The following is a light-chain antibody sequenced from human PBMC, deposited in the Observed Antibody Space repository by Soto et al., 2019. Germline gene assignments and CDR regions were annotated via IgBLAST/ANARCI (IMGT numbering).Light chain of an antibody. J-gene: IGLJ2*01. CDR1: SSDVGGYNY. CDR2: EVY. Sequence: QSALTQPPSASGSPGQSVAISCTGTSSDVGGYNYVSWYQQHPGKAPKLMIYEVYKRASGVPDRFSGFKSGNTASLIVSGLQAEDEADYYCTSYAGSSNFVVSGGGTKLTVL. CDR3: TSYAGSSNFVV. V-gene: IGLV2-8*01.